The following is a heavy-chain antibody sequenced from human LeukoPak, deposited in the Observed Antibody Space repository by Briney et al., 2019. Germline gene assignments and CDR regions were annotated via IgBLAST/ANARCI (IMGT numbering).Heavy chain of an antibody. Sequence: SVRGRLIISRDNARNALYLQMNSLRPEDTGVYYCARDWNYHFDYWGPGSLVTVSS. CDR3: ARDWNYHFDY. V-gene: IGHV3-48*01. D-gene: IGHD1-7*01. J-gene: IGHJ4*02.